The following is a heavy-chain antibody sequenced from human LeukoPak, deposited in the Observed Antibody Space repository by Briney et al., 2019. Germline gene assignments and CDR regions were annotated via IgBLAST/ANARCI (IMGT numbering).Heavy chain of an antibody. CDR2: ISYDGSNK. J-gene: IGHJ6*02. CDR3: AKGKRFLEPGRYYYYYGMDV. CDR1: GFTFSSYG. D-gene: IGHD3-3*01. V-gene: IGHV3-30*18. Sequence: GGSLRLSCAASGFTFSSYGMHWVRQAPGKGLEWVAVISYDGSNKYYADSVKGRFTISRDNSKNTLYLQMNSLRAEDTAVYYCAKGKRFLEPGRYYYYYGMDVWGQGTMVTVSS.